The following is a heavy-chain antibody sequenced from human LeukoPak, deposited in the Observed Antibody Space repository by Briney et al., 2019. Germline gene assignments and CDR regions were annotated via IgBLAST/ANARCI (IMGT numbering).Heavy chain of an antibody. CDR2: INPNSGGT. D-gene: IGHD2-2*01. CDR3: ARGSTSSGGGYYYYYMDV. J-gene: IGHJ6*03. Sequence: ASVRVSCKASGYTFTGYYMHWVRQAPGQGLEWMGWINPNSGGTNYAQKFQGRVTMTRDTSISTAYMELSRLRSDDTAVYYCARGSTSSGGGYYYYYMDVWGKGTTVTVSS. CDR1: GYTFTGYY. V-gene: IGHV1-2*02.